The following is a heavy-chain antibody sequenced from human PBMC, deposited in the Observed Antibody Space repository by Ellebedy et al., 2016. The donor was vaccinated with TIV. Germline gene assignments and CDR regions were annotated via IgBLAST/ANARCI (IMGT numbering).Heavy chain of an antibody. CDR2: IYRTGNT. J-gene: IGHJ4*02. CDR3: AGDSRGITDTGTSLHY. V-gene: IGHV3-53*01. D-gene: IGHD6-13*01. Sequence: GESLKISCAVSGFTVSTNYMSWVRQAPGKGLEWVAIIYRTGNTFYPDSAKGRFTISRDNSKNTLYLQMNSLRVEDTAVYYCAGDSRGITDTGTSLHYWGQGTLVTVSS. CDR1: GFTVSTNY.